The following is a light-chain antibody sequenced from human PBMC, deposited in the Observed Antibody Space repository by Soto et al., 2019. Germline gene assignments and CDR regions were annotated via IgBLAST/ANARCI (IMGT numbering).Light chain of an antibody. CDR1: KSGSKS. V-gene: IGLV3-21*04. CDR3: QVWDSSSDHVV. Sequence: SYELTQPPSVSVAPGTTARITCGGNKSGSKSVHWYQQKPGQAPVLVFYYDSDRHSGIPERFSGSNSGNTATRTISRVEAGDEADYYCQVWDSSSDHVVFGGGTKVTVL. J-gene: IGLJ2*01. CDR2: YDS.